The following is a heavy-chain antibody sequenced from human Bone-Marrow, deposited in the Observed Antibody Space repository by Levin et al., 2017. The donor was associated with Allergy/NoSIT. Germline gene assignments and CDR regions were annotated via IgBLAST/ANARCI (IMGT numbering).Heavy chain of an antibody. D-gene: IGHD5-12*01. CDR3: AKLRYSAYANFDY. V-gene: IGHV3-11*01. CDR2: ITTSGNTK. CDR1: GFSFSDYY. Sequence: GGSLRLSCTASGFSFSDYYMTWIRQDPGKGLEWVSYITTSGNTKYYADSVKGRFTISRDNAKNSLYLQMNSLRPEDTAVYYCAKLRYSAYANFDYWGQGTLVTVSS. J-gene: IGHJ4*02.